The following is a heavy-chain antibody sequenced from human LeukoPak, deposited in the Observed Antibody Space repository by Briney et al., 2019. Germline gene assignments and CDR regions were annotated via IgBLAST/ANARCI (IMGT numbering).Heavy chain of an antibody. V-gene: IGHV3-9*01. Sequence: PGGSLRLSCAASGFTFDDYAMHWVRQAPGKGLEWVSGISWNSGSIGYADSVKGRFTISRDNAKNSLYLQMNSLRAEDTAVYYCAREYYYDSSGYCWGQGTLVTVSS. D-gene: IGHD3-22*01. CDR2: ISWNSGSI. J-gene: IGHJ4*02. CDR3: AREYYYDSSGYC. CDR1: GFTFDDYA.